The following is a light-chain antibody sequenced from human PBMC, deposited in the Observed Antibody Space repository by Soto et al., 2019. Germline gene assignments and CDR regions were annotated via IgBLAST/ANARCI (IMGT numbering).Light chain of an antibody. CDR3: SSYTSSSTVV. J-gene: IGLJ2*01. CDR2: EVS. V-gene: IGLV2-14*01. CDR1: SSDVGGYNY. Sequence: QSALTQPASVSGSPGQSITISCTGTSSDVGGYNYVSWYQQHPGKAPKLMIYEVSHRPSGVSHRFSGSKSGNTASLTIAWLRDEDEDDYYCSSYTSSSTVVFGVGTKLTVL.